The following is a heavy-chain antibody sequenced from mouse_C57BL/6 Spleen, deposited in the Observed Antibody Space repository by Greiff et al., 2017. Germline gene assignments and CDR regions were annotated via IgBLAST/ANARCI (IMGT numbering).Heavy chain of an antibody. V-gene: IGHV1-9*01. CDR3: ARGHYYGSSPFYAMDY. Sequence: QVQLQQSGAELMKPGASVKLSCKATGYTFTGYWIEWVKQRPGHGLEWIGEILPGSGSTNYNEKFKGKATFTADTSSNTAYMQLSSLTTEDSAIYYCARGHYYGSSPFYAMDYWGQGTSVTVSS. J-gene: IGHJ4*01. D-gene: IGHD1-1*01. CDR2: ILPGSGST. CDR1: GYTFTGYW.